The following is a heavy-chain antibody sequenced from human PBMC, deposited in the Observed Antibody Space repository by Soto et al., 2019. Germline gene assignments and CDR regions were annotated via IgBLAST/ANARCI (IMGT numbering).Heavy chain of an antibody. CDR3: ASTLYDSSGGEAFDI. CDR1: GFTFSSYG. D-gene: IGHD3-22*01. CDR2: IWYDGSNK. J-gene: IGHJ3*02. V-gene: IGHV3-33*01. Sequence: PGGSLRLSCAASGFTFSSYGMHWVRQAPGKGLEWVAVIWYDGSNKYYADSVKGRFTISRDNSKNTLYLQMNSLRAEDTAVYYCASTLYDSSGGEAFDIWGQGTMVTVSS.